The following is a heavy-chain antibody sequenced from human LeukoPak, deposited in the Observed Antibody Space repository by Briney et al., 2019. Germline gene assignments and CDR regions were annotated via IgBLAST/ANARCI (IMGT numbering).Heavy chain of an antibody. CDR3: ARGSFAASYGMDV. D-gene: IGHD5-18*01. CDR1: GGFFSGYY. CDR2: INHSGNT. J-gene: IGHJ6*02. Sequence: SETLSLTCAVYGGFFSGYYWSWIRQPPGKGLEWIGEINHSGNTNYNPSLKSRLTISVDMSKNQVSLKLRSVTAADTAVFYCARGSFAASYGMDVWGQGTTVTVSS. V-gene: IGHV4-34*01.